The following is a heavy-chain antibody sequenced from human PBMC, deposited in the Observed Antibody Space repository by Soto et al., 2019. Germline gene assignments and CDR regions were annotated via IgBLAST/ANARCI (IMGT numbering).Heavy chain of an antibody. CDR1: GFTFRNFG. CDR3: AKAVPPFVVVTASDY. V-gene: IGHV3-30*18. D-gene: IGHD2-21*02. Sequence: QVQLVESGGGVVQPGRSLRLSCAASGFTFRNFGMHWVRQAPGKRLEWVAVISYDGTNKYYADSVKGRFTISRDNSKNTLYLQINSLRAEDTAVYYCAKAVPPFVVVTASDYWGQGTLVTVSS. CDR2: ISYDGTNK. J-gene: IGHJ4*02.